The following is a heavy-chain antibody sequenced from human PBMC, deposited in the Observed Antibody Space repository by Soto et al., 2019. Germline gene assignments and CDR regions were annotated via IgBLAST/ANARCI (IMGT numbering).Heavy chain of an antibody. Sequence: QMHLQELGPGLVKPSETLSLTCAVSSDSINNKEWWSWVRQPPGKGLEWIGEIHHSGSTNNNPSLKSRVTMSVDKSKNQLSLKLSSVTAAYTAVYYCARSVGSYAIDQWGQGTLVTVSS. D-gene: IGHD5-12*01. V-gene: IGHV4-4*02. CDR2: IHHSGST. CDR3: ARSVGSYAIDQ. CDR1: SDSINNKEW. J-gene: IGHJ4*02.